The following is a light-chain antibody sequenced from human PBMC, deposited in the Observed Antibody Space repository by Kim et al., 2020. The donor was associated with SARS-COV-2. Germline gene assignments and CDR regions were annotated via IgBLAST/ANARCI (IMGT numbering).Light chain of an antibody. CDR3: QQYSSAPWT. CDR2: KAS. V-gene: IGKV1-5*03. Sequence: ASVGDRGTITCRASQNISSFWAWYHQRPGTAPKLLIYKASILESGVTSTFSGRGSGTEFTLTISRLQPDDYATYYCQQYSSAPWTFGQGTKVDIK. J-gene: IGKJ1*01. CDR1: QNISSF.